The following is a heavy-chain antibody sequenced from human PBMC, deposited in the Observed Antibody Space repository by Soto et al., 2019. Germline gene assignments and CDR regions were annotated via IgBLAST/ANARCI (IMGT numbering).Heavy chain of an antibody. CDR2: ISAYNGNT. J-gene: IGHJ3*02. Sequence: ASVKVSCKASGYTFTSYGISWVRQAPGQGLEWMGWISAYNGNTNYAQKLQGRVTMTTDTSTSTAYMELRSLRSDDTAVYYCARDGRDYGDHDAFDIWGQGTMVTVSS. CDR1: GYTFTSYG. CDR3: ARDGRDYGDHDAFDI. D-gene: IGHD4-17*01. V-gene: IGHV1-18*01.